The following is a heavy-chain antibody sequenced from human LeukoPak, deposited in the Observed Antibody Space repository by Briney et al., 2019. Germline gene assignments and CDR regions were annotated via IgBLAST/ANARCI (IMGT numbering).Heavy chain of an antibody. CDR3: ARDPSMVRGENTPYFDY. V-gene: IGHV1-8*03. Sequence: ASVKVSCKASGYTFTSYDISWVRQATGQGLEWMGWMNPNSGNTGYAQKFQGRVTITADESTSTAYMDLSSLRSEDTAVYYCARDPSMVRGENTPYFDYWGQGTLVTVSS. CDR2: MNPNSGNT. J-gene: IGHJ4*02. CDR1: GYTFTSYD. D-gene: IGHD3-10*01.